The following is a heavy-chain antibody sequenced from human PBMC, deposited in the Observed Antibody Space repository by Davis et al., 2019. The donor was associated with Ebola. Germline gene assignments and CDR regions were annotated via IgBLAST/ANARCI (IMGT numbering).Heavy chain of an antibody. D-gene: IGHD2-21*02. CDR1: GFTFSSYA. CDR3: TGAPDCGGYSCGGYNYYGLGV. CDR2: ISGSGGST. J-gene: IGHJ6*02. V-gene: IGHV3-23*01. Sequence: GGSLRLSCAASGFTFSSYAMSWVRQAPGKGLEWVSAISGSGGSTYYADSVKGRFTISRDNSKNTLYLQMNSLRAEDTAVYYCTGAPDCGGYSCGGYNYYGLGVWGQGATVTVSS.